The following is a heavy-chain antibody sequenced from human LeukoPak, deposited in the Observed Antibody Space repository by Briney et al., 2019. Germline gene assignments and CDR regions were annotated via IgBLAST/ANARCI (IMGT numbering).Heavy chain of an antibody. Sequence: SETLSLTCTVSGGSISSYYWSWIRQPPGKGLEWIGYIYYSGSTNYNPSLKSRVTISVDTSKNQFSLKLSSVTAADTAVYYCARLPIRHRKDGSSSWDGYYYYYYGMDVWGQGTTVTVSS. CDR2: IYYSGST. CDR3: ARLPIRHRKDGSSSWDGYYYYYYGMDV. J-gene: IGHJ6*02. CDR1: GGSISSYY. V-gene: IGHV4-59*08. D-gene: IGHD6-13*01.